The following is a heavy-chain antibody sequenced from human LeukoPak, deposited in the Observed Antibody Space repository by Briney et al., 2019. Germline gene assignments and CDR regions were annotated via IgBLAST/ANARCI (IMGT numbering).Heavy chain of an antibody. Sequence: PGGSLRLSCAASGFTFTNHAMSWVRQAPGKGLEWVSGISGSGSSTDYADSVRGRFTIFKDNSKNTLYLQMSSLRAEDTAVYFCARSDCSVITCYVLDCWGRGTLVTVSS. CDR1: GFTFTNHA. D-gene: IGHD2-2*01. J-gene: IGHJ4*02. CDR2: ISGSGSST. CDR3: ARSDCSVITCYVLDC. V-gene: IGHV3-23*01.